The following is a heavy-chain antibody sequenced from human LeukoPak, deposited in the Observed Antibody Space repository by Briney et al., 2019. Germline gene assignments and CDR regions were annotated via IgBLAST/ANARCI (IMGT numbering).Heavy chain of an antibody. CDR1: GYSFTSYW. V-gene: IGHV5-51*01. D-gene: IGHD5-12*01. Sequence: GEALKISCKGSGYSFTSYWIGWVRRMPGKGLEWMGIIYPGDFDTRYTPSFQGQVTISADKSINPAYLQWSSLKASDTAIYYCARQFSGHDRDYWGRGTLVTVSS. CDR3: ARQFSGHDRDY. J-gene: IGHJ4*02. CDR2: IYPGDFDT.